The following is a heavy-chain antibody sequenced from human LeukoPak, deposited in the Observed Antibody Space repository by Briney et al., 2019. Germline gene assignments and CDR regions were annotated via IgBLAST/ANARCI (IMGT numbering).Heavy chain of an antibody. CDR3: ARDLRIQLWRETYYYYGMDV. J-gene: IGHJ6*02. CDR2: IYSGGST. V-gene: IGHV3-66*01. CDR1: GFTVSSNY. Sequence: PGGSLRLSCAASGFTVSSNYMSWVRQAPGKGLEWVSVIYSGGSTYYADSVKGRFTISRDNSKNTLYLQMNSLRAEDTAVYYCARDLRIQLWRETYYYYGMDVWGQGTTVTVSS. D-gene: IGHD5-18*01.